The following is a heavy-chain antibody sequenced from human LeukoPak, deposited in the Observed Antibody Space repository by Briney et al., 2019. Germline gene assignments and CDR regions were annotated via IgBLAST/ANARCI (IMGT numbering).Heavy chain of an antibody. V-gene: IGHV4-34*01. CDR3: AGPGYSSGWPFDF. Sequence: SETLSLTCAVYGGSFSGYYWSWIRQPPGKGLEWIGEINHSGSTYYNPSLKSRVTISVDTSRNQFSLKLSSVTAADAAVYYCAGPGYSSGWPFDFWGQGNLVTVSS. D-gene: IGHD6-19*01. J-gene: IGHJ4*02. CDR1: GGSFSGYY. CDR2: INHSGST.